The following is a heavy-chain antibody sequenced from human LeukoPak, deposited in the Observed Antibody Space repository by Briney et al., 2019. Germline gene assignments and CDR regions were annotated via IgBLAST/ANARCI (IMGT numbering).Heavy chain of an antibody. J-gene: IGHJ4*02. V-gene: IGHV3-7*03. CDR1: GFSLSNYW. D-gene: IGHD4-17*01. Sequence: GGSLRLSCAASGFSLSNYWMSWVRQAPGKGLEWVANMKQDGGQIYYVDSVKGRFTISRDNAKNSLYLQMNSLRAEDTAVYYCARDVHAFRDYGHDYWGQGTLVSVSS. CDR3: ARDVHAFRDYGHDY. CDR2: MKQDGGQI.